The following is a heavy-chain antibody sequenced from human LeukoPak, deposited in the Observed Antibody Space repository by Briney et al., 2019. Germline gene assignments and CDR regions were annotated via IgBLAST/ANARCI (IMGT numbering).Heavy chain of an antibody. D-gene: IGHD2-15*01. CDR2: ITWDGGST. Sequence: PGGSLRLSCVGSGFTFGEYGMHWVRQVPGQGLEWVSHITWDGGSTYYAGSVKGRFTISRDNSKNTLHLQMNSLRAEDTAAYYCAKFAQRYCSGGSCHPFDYWGQGTLVTVSS. CDR3: AKFAQRYCSGGSCHPFDY. V-gene: IGHV3-43D*03. J-gene: IGHJ4*02. CDR1: GFTFGEYG.